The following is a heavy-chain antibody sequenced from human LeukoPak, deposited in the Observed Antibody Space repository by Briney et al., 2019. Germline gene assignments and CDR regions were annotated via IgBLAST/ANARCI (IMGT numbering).Heavy chain of an antibody. CDR1: GFTFSSYW. CDR3: ARARDIAAGASCHYNYAMDV. Sequence: GASLRLSCASSGFTFSSYWMHWVRQAPGKGLVWVSRINSDGSSTSYADSVKGRFTISRDNAKNTLHLQRNSLRADATAVYYCARARDIAAGASCHYNYAMDVWGQGTTVTVSS. J-gene: IGHJ6*02. V-gene: IGHV3-74*01. CDR2: INSDGSST. D-gene: IGHD6-13*01.